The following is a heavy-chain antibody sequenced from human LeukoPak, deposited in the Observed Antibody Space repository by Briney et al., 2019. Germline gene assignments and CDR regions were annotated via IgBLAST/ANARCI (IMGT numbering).Heavy chain of an antibody. D-gene: IGHD4-23*01. Sequence: SETLSLTCTVSGGSISSYYWSWIRQPPGKGLEWIGYIYYSGSTNYNPSLKSRVTISVDTSKNQFSLKLSSVTAADTAVYYCARILTTVVTPAYWFDPWGQGTLVTVSS. CDR1: GGSISSYY. J-gene: IGHJ5*02. V-gene: IGHV4-59*01. CDR2: IYYSGST. CDR3: ARILTTVVTPAYWFDP.